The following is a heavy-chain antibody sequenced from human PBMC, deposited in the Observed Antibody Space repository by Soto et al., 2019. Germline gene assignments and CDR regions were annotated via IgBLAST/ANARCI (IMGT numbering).Heavy chain of an antibody. V-gene: IGHV4-31*03. D-gene: IGHD2-15*01. CDR1: RGSISSNSYY. CDR3: AWMRRVAMGRIAPLGYYYYGMDV. CDR2: IYYSGST. Sequence: QVQLQESGPGLVKPSQTLSLTCTVSRGSISSNSYYWSWIRQHPGKGLEWIGYIYYSGSTYYKPSLKSRVTRAVDTSKNPFSLKLSSVTAAETAVYYCAWMRRVAMGRIAPLGYYYYGMDVGGQGTTVTVSS. J-gene: IGHJ6*02.